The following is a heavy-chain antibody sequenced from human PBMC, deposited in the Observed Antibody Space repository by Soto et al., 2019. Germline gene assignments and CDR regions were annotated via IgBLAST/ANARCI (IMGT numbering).Heavy chain of an antibody. CDR2: IYHSGST. V-gene: IGHV4-30-2*01. CDR3: ARDDYKDGGNNWFDP. CDR1: GGSISSGGYS. Sequence: SETLSLTCAVSGGSISSGGYSWSWIRQPPGKGLEWIGYIYHSGSTYYNPSLKSRVTISVDTSKNQFSLKLNAVTAADTAVYYCARDDYKDGGNNWFDPWGQGTLVTVSS. D-gene: IGHD3-16*01. J-gene: IGHJ5*02.